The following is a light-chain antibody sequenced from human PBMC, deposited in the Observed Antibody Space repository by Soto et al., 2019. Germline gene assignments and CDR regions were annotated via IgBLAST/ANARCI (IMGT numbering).Light chain of an antibody. V-gene: IGKV3-20*01. J-gene: IGKJ1*01. CDR2: GAS. CDR1: QSVSSSY. CDR3: QQYGSSPET. Sequence: IVMTQSPATLSVSPGETATLSCRASQSVSSSYLAWYQQKPGQAPRLLIYGASSRATGIPDRLSGSGSGTDFTLTISRLEPEDFAVYYCQQYGSSPETFGQGTKVDIK.